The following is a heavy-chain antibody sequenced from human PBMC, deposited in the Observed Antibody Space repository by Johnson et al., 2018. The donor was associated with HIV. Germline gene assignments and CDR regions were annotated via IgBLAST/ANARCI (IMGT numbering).Heavy chain of an antibody. Sequence: VQLVESGGGVVQPGRSLRLSCVASGFTFFSYGMSWVRQASGNGLEWVGRIRKKANTYAPAYDASGTGRVTSSRDNAKKSLYLQMNSLRAEDTAVYYCARDGSQLADAFDIWGQGTMVTVSS. CDR3: ARDGSQLADAFDI. CDR2: IRKKANTYAP. D-gene: IGHD6-6*01. V-gene: IGHV3-73*01. J-gene: IGHJ3*02. CDR1: GFTFFSYG.